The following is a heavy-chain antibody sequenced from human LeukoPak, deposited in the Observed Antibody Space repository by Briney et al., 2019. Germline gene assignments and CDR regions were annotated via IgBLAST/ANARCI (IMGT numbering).Heavy chain of an antibody. D-gene: IGHD2-2*01. CDR3: ARVVVPAAIDYYYYYMDV. CDR2: IIPIFGTA. J-gene: IGHJ6*03. V-gene: IGHV1-69*05. Sequence: ASVTLSCTASGGTFSSYAISWVRQAPGQGLEWMGGIIPIFGTANYAQKFQGRVTITTDESTSTAYMELSSLRSEDTAVYYCARVVVPAAIDYYYYYMDVWGKGTTVTVSS. CDR1: GGTFSSYA.